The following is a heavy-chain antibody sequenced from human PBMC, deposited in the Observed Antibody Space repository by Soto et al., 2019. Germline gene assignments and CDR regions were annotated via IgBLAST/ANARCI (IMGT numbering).Heavy chain of an antibody. Sequence: SRRLSCAASGFTFASYSMRWVRQAAGDGRGWEGVLGHDGSNKCYAGSVKGRFTISRENSKNTLYVQMNSLGAEATAVYYCARKHRVYDFWSGFLREDYYYGMDVWGQGTTVTVSS. CDR3: ARKHRVYDFWSGFLREDYYYGMDV. J-gene: IGHJ6*02. CDR2: LGHDGSNK. CDR1: GFTFASYS. V-gene: IGHV3-33*01. D-gene: IGHD3-3*01.